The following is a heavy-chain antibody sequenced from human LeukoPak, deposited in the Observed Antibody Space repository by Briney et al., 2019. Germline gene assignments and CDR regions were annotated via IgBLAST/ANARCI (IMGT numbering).Heavy chain of an antibody. V-gene: IGHV3-49*03. D-gene: IGHD3-3*01. CDR2: IRSKAYGGTT. CDR1: GFTFGDYA. J-gene: IGHJ4*02. CDR3: TRRYYDFWSGYPDDY. Sequence: GGSLRLSCTASGFTFGDYAMSWFRQAPGKGREWVGFIRSKAYGGTTEYAASVKGRFTISRDDSKSIAYLQMNSLKTEDTAVYYCTRRYYDFWSGYPDDYWGQGTLVTVSS.